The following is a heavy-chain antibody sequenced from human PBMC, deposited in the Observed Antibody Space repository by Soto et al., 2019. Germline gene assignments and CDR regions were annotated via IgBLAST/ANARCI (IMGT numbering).Heavy chain of an antibody. J-gene: IGHJ6*03. V-gene: IGHV2-70*11. CDR1: GFSLSNTRMC. D-gene: IGHD3-3*01. CDR3: ARSPTSTIFGVVSVFDYYYMDV. Sequence: SGPTLVNPTQTLTLTCTFSGFSLSNTRMCVSWVRQPPGKALEWLARIDWDDDTYYSTSLKARLSISKDTSKNQVVLTMTNMDPVDTATYYCARSPTSTIFGVVSVFDYYYMDVWGKGTTVTVSS. CDR2: IDWDDDT.